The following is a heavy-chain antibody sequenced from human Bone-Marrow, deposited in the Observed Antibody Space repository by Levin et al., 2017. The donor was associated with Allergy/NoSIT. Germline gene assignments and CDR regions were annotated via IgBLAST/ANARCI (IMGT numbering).Heavy chain of an antibody. CDR1: GGSISSYY. V-gene: IGHV4-59*01. Sequence: PSETLSLTCTVSGGSISSYYWSWIRQPPGKALQWIGYIYYSGSTDYNPSLKSRVTISVDTSKNQFSLRLTSVTAADTAVYYCARDNWGREGYFDFWSQGTLVTVSS. CDR3: ARDNWGREGYFDF. CDR2: IYYSGST. J-gene: IGHJ4*02. D-gene: IGHD7-27*01.